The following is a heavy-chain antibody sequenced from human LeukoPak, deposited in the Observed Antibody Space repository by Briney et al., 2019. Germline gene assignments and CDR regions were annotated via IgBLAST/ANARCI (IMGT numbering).Heavy chain of an antibody. J-gene: IGHJ6*03. D-gene: IGHD3-9*01. CDR1: GGSFSDYY. CDR3: ARADILTGYYYYYYMDV. Sequence: SETLSLTCAVSGGSFSDYYWNWIRQPPGKGLEWIGEINHSESTKYNPSLKSRVTISVDTSKNQFSLKLSSVTAADTAVYYCARADILTGYYYYYYMDVWGKGTTVTISS. V-gene: IGHV4-34*01. CDR2: INHSEST.